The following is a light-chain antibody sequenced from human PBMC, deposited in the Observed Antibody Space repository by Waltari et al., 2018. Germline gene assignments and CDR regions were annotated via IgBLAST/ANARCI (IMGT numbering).Light chain of an antibody. CDR3: QQSRSCPYT. V-gene: IGKV1-39*01. J-gene: IGKJ2*01. CDR2: ATS. Sequence: DNQLTQSPPTLSASVGARVTITCRASHSVSTSLNWYQQKPGQAPKLLIYATSNLQSGVPARFSGSGSGTDFTLTISSLQPDDFAIYYCQQSRSCPYTFGQGTKLDIK. CDR1: HSVSTS.